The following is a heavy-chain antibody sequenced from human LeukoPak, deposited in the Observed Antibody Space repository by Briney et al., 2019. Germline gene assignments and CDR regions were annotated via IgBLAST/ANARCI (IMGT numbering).Heavy chain of an antibody. CDR2: INPSGGST. D-gene: IGHD3-22*01. J-gene: IGHJ4*02. Sequence: ASVKVSCKASGYTFTGYYMHWVRQAPGQGLEWMGIINPSGGSTNYAQKFQGRVTMTRDTSTSTVYMELSSLRSEDTAVYYYARVDSEDYYDSSYYFDYWGQGTLVTVSS. V-gene: IGHV1-46*01. CDR3: ARVDSEDYYDSSYYFDY. CDR1: GYTFTGYY.